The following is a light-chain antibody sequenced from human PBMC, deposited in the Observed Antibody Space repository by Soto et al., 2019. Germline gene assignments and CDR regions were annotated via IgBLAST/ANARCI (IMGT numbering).Light chain of an antibody. CDR3: QQCASYPLT. V-gene: IGKV1-5*01. J-gene: IGKJ4*01. CDR2: DAS. CDR1: QSISSW. Sequence: DIQMTQSPSTLSASVGDRVAITCRASQSISSWLAWYQQKPGKAPKLLIYDASTLESGVPSRFSGSGSGTEFTLIISRLLPYDFATYYCQQCASYPLTFCGGPTLEI.